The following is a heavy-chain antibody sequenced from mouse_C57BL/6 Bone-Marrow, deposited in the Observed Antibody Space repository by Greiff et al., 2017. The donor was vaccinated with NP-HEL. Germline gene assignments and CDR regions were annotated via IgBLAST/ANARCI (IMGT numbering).Heavy chain of an antibody. CDR2: IDPEDGDT. CDR1: GFNIKDYY. Sequence: EVQLQQSGAELVRPGASVKLSCTASGFNIKDYYMHWVKQRPEQGLEWIGRIDPEDGDTEYAPKFQGKATMTADTSSNTAYLQLSSLTSEDTAVYYCTTPLWLRQGFDYWDQGTTLTVSS. J-gene: IGHJ2*01. V-gene: IGHV14-1*01. CDR3: TTPLWLRQGFDY. D-gene: IGHD2-2*01.